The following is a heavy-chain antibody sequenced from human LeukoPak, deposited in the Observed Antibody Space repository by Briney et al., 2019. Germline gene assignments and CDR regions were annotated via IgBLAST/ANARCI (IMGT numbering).Heavy chain of an antibody. J-gene: IGHJ4*02. Sequence: SETLSLTCTVSGGSIVSGGSINSNYWEWIGQPPGRGLEWIGYIYYTGRTTYNPSLKSRVTISLDTSKNQFSLKLSSVTGADTAVYYCARHGYSGYDHLTWGQGTLVTVSS. V-gene: IGHV4-61*05. CDR3: ARHGYSGYDHLT. CDR1: GGSIVSGGSINSNY. D-gene: IGHD5-12*01. CDR2: IYYTGRT.